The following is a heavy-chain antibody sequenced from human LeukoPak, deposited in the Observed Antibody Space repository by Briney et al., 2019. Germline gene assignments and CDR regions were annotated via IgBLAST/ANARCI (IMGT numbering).Heavy chain of an antibody. Sequence: GGSLRLSCSASGFTFSSYAMHWVRQAPRKGLEYVSAISSNGGSTYYADSVKGRFTISRDNSKNTLYLQMSSLRAEDTAVYYCVKDQGIAVAALFDYWGQGTLVTVSS. CDR3: VKDQGIAVAALFDY. V-gene: IGHV3-64D*06. CDR1: GFTFSSYA. J-gene: IGHJ4*02. D-gene: IGHD6-19*01. CDR2: ISSNGGST.